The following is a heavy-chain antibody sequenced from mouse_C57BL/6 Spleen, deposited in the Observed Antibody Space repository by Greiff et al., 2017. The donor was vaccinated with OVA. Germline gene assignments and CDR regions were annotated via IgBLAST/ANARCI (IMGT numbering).Heavy chain of an antibody. CDR1: GYTFTSYW. Sequence: QVQLKQPGAELVKPGASVKLSCKASGYTFTSYWLQWVKQRPGQGLEWIGAIDPSDSYTNYNQKFKGKATLTVDTSSSTAYMQLSSLTSEDSAVYYCARSRPFYGSRYCVYFYVGGTETTVSVS. D-gene: IGHD1-1*01. CDR2: IDPSDSYT. CDR3: ARSRPFYGSRYCVYFYV. V-gene: IGHV1-50*01. J-gene: IGHJ1*03.